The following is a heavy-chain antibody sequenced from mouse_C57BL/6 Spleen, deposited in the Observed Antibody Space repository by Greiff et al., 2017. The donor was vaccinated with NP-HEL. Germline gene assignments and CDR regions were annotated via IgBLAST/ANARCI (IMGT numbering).Heavy chain of an antibody. J-gene: IGHJ3*01. CDR2: IDPSDSYT. CDR1: GYTFTSYW. CDR3: ARAGRQLRPPWFAY. D-gene: IGHD3-2*02. V-gene: IGHV1-59*01. Sequence: VQLQQPGAELVRPGTSVKLSCKASGYTFTSYWMHWVKQRPGQGLEWIGVIDPSDSYTNYNQKFKGKATLTVDTSSSTAYMQLSSLTSEDSAVYYCARAGRQLRPPWFAYWGQGTLVTVSA.